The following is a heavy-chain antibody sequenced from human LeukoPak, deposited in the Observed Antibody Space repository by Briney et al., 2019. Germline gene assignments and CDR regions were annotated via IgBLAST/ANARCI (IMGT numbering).Heavy chain of an antibody. D-gene: IGHD1-1*01. CDR3: ATGRTTGTTFYDY. Sequence: ASVKVSCKVSGYTFTDYYMHWVQQAPGKGLELMGLVDPEDGETIYAEKFQGRVTITADTSTDTAYMELSSLRSEDTAVYYCATGRTTGTTFYDYWGQGTLVTVSS. CDR1: GYTFTDYY. V-gene: IGHV1-69-2*01. CDR2: VDPEDGET. J-gene: IGHJ4*02.